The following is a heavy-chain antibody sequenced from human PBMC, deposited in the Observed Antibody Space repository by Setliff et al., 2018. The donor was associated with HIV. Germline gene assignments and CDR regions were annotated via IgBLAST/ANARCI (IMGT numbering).Heavy chain of an antibody. CDR3: ARAGMGALRSLFDY. D-gene: IGHD1-26*01. CDR1: GDSVSSSSYY. V-gene: IGHV4-39*07. CDR2: IYHSGST. J-gene: IGHJ4*02. Sequence: SETLSLTCTVSGDSVSSSSYYWGWIRQPPGKGLEWIGSIYHSGSTYYNPSLKSRVTISVDTSKNQFSLKLNSVTAADTAIYDCARAGMGALRSLFDYWGQGTLVTVSS.